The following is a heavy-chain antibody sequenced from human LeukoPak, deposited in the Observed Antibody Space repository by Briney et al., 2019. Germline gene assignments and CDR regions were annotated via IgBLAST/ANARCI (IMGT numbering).Heavy chain of an antibody. D-gene: IGHD6-13*01. J-gene: IGHJ4*02. CDR2: ISSGGSTI. CDR3: ARRSSSWYPEFDY. V-gene: IGHV3-11*01. CDR1: GFTFSDYY. Sequence: GGSLRLSCAASGFTFSDYYMSWIRQAPGKGLEWISYISSGGSTIYYADSVRGQFTISRDNAKKSLYLQMNSLRAEDTAVYYCARRSSSWYPEFDYWGQGTLVTVSS.